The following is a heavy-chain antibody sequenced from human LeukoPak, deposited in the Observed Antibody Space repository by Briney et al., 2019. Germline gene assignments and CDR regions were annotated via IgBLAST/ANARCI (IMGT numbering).Heavy chain of an antibody. CDR1: GGTFSSYA. V-gene: IGHV1-69*13. CDR3: ARGVVTLSGPFDY. CDR2: IIPIFGTA. D-gene: IGHD4-23*01. J-gene: IGHJ4*02. Sequence: GASVKVSCKASGGTFSSYAISWVRQAPGQGLEWMGGIIPIFGTANYAQKFQGRVTITADESTSTAYMELSSLRSEDTAVYYCARGVVTLSGPFDYWGQGTLVTVSS.